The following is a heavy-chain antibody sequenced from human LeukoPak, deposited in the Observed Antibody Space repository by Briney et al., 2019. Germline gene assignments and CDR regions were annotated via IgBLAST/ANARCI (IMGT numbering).Heavy chain of an antibody. D-gene: IGHD4-23*01. CDR2: ISAYNGNT. J-gene: IGHJ5*02. CDR1: GYTFSSHG. CDR3: TRGGAYGGDSDYFDP. V-gene: IGHV1-18*01. Sequence: ASVKVSCKASGYTFSSHGINWVRQAPGQGLEWMGWISAYNGNTNYAQNFQARVTMTTDTSTTTPYLEVSNLTSDDTAVYYCTRGGAYGGDSDYFDPWGQGTLVTVSS.